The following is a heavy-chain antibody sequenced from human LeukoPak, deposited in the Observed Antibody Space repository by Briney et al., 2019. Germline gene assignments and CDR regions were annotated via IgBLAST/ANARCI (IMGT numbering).Heavy chain of an antibody. J-gene: IGHJ6*03. CDR1: GYTFTSYD. CDR3: ARGMEPYYYMDV. Sequence: ASVKVSCKASGYTFTSYDINWVRQATGQGLEWMGWINPNSGGTNCAQKFQGRVTMTRDTSISTAYMELSRLRSDDTAVYYCARGMEPYYYMDVWGKGTTVTVSS. CDR2: INPNSGGT. V-gene: IGHV1-2*02. D-gene: IGHD1-26*01.